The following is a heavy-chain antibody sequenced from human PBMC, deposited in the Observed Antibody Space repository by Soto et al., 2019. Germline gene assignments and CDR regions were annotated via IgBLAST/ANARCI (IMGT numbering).Heavy chain of an antibody. D-gene: IGHD6-19*01. CDR1: GGTFSSYT. CDR3: AIAVAGTHGMDV. CDR2: IIPILGIA. V-gene: IGHV1-69*02. J-gene: IGHJ6*02. Sequence: QVQLVQSGAEVKKPGSSVKVSCKASGGTFSSYTISWVRQAPGQGLEWMGRIIPILGIANYAQKFQGRVTXXAXXSTSTAYRELSSLRSEDTAVYYCAIAVAGTHGMDVWGQGTTVTVSS.